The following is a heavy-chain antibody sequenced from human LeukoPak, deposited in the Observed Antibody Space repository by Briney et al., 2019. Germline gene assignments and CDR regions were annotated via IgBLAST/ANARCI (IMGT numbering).Heavy chain of an antibody. J-gene: IGHJ3*02. V-gene: IGHV3-30*04. CDR2: ISYDGSNK. Sequence: GGSLRLSCAASGFTFSSYVMHWVRQAPGKGLEWVAVISYDGSNKYYADSVKGRFTISRDNSKNTLYLQMNSLRAEDTAVYYCARAIGGLPNDAFDIWGQGTMVTVCS. CDR3: ARAIGGLPNDAFDI. D-gene: IGHD3/OR15-3a*01. CDR1: GFTFSSYV.